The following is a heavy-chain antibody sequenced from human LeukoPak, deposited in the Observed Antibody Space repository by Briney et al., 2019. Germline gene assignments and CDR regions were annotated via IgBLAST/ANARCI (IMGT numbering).Heavy chain of an antibody. D-gene: IGHD2-2*01. V-gene: IGHV1-69*13. CDR2: IIPIFGTA. CDR1: GGTFSSYA. J-gene: IGHJ4*02. CDR3: ARNIPGCSSTSCYDNYFDY. Sequence: SVKVSCKASGGTFSSYAISWVRQAPGQGLEWMGGIIPIFGTANYAQKFQGRVTITADESTSTAYMELSSLRSEDTAVYYCARNIPGCSSTSCYDNYFDYWGQGTLVTVSS.